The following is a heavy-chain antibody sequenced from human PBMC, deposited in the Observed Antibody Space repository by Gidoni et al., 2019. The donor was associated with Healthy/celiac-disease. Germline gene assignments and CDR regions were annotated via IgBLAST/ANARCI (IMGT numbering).Heavy chain of an antibody. D-gene: IGHD6-13*01. J-gene: IGHJ4*02. V-gene: IGHV4-39*01. Sequence: QLQLQESGPGLVKPSETLSLTCTVSGGSISSSSYYWGWIRQPPGKGLEWIGSIYYSGSTYYNPSLKSRVTISVDTSKNQFSLKLSSVTAADTAVYYCARSIGSSSWYFPWGYWGQGTLVTVSS. CDR1: GGSISSSSYY. CDR2: IYYSGST. CDR3: ARSIGSSSWYFPWGY.